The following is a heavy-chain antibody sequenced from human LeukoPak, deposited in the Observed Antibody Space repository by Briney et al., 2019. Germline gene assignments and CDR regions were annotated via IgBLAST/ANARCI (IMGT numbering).Heavy chain of an antibody. CDR2: IWYDGSNK. Sequence: GGSLRLSCVASGFTFNSYGMHWVRQAPGKGLEWVAVIWYDGSNKYYADSVKGRFTISRDNSKNTLYLQMNSLRAEDTAVYYCARESPVVVTAIYYFDYWGQGTLVTVSS. CDR1: GFTFNSYG. D-gene: IGHD2-21*02. V-gene: IGHV3-33*01. CDR3: ARESPVVVTAIYYFDY. J-gene: IGHJ4*02.